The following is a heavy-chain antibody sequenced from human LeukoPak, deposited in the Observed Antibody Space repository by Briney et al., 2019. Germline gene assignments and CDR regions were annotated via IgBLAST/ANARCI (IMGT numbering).Heavy chain of an antibody. Sequence: PSETLSLTCAVYGGSFSGYYWSWIRQPPGNGLEWIGEINHSGSTNYNPSLKSRVTISVDTSKNQFSLKLSSVTAADTAVYYCARGITMVRGVDYWGQGTLVTVSS. V-gene: IGHV4-34*01. J-gene: IGHJ4*02. CDR2: INHSGST. D-gene: IGHD3-10*01. CDR1: GGSFSGYY. CDR3: ARGITMVRGVDY.